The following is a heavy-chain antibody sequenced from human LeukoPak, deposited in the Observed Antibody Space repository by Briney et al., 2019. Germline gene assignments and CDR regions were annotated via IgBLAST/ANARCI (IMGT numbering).Heavy chain of an antibody. CDR1: GFTFSSYW. J-gene: IGHJ4*02. CDR3: ARCSTTVCASSPPAGYLY. V-gene: IGHV3-7*01. D-gene: IGHD2-2*01. Sequence: PGGSLRLSCAASGFTFSSYWMSWVRQTPGKGLEWVANIKRDGSETYYVDAVEGRFTTSRDNAKNSLYLQMNSLRAEDAAVYYCARCSTTVCASSPPAGYLYWGQGTLVTASS. CDR2: IKRDGSET.